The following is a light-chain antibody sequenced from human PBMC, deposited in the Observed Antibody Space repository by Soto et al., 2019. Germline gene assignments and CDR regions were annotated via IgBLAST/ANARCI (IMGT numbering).Light chain of an antibody. V-gene: IGLV2-23*01. CDR1: SSDVGSYNL. CDR2: EGS. J-gene: IGLJ1*01. CDR3: CSYAGSSLYA. Sequence: QSVLTQPASVSGSPGQSITISCTGTSSDVGSYNLVSWYQQHPGKAPKLMIYEGSKRPSGVSNRFSGSKSGNTASLTISWLQAEDEADYYCCSYAGSSLYAFGTGTKVTVL.